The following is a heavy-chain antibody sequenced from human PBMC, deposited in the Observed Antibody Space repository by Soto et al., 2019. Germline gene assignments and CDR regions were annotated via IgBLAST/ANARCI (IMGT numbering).Heavy chain of an antibody. CDR3: AKCAVEVAGTVYYDY. CDR1: GLTFSNCA. CDR2: ITRSGAST. D-gene: IGHD6-19*01. Sequence: EVQLLESGGGLVQPGGSLRLSCVATGLTFSNCAMTWVRQAPGKGLEWVSGITRSGASTYYADSVKGRFTISRDNSKNTLYLQMNLLGAEDTAVYYCAKCAVEVAGTVYYDYWGQGTLVTVSS. J-gene: IGHJ4*02. V-gene: IGHV3-23*01.